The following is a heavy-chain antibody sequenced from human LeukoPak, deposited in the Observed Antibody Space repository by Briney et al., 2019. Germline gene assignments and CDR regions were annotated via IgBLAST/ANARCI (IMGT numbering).Heavy chain of an antibody. CDR1: GGTFSSYA. CDR2: IIPILGIA. D-gene: IGHD3-3*01. Sequence: GSSVKVSCKASGGTFSSYAISWVRQAPGQGLEWMGRIIPILGIANYAQKFQGRVTITADKSTSTAYMELSSLRSEDTAVYYCARDGPYYDFWSGYYKTVYGMDVWSQGTTVTVSS. CDR3: ARDGPYYDFWSGYYKTVYGMDV. J-gene: IGHJ6*02. V-gene: IGHV1-69*04.